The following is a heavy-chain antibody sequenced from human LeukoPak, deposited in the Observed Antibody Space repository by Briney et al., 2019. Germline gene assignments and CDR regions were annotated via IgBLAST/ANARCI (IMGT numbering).Heavy chain of an antibody. D-gene: IGHD2-15*01. CDR3: VHLPPGWWPHSDY. Sequence: GASVKVSCKVSGYTLTELSMHWVRQAPGKGLEWMGGFDPEDGETIYAQKFQGRVTMTEDTSTDTAYMELSSLRSEDTAVYYCVHLPPGWWPHSDYWGQGTLVTVSS. V-gene: IGHV1-24*01. CDR2: FDPEDGET. J-gene: IGHJ4*02. CDR1: GYTLTELS.